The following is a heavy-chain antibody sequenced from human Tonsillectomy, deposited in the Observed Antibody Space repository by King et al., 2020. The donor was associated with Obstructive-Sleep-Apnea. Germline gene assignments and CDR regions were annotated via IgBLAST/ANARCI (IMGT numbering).Heavy chain of an antibody. D-gene: IGHD2-21*02. J-gene: IGHJ4*02. CDR2: TSYDGSKK. V-gene: IGHV3-30*04. CDR1: GFTFSNYP. CDR3: AREASRGVATSGYFDS. Sequence: VQLVESGGGVVQPGRSLRLSCAASGFTFSNYPMHWVRQAPGKGLEWVAVTSYDGSKKYYADSVQGRFTISRDNSKHTLFLQMNSLRAEDTAVYYCAREASRGVATSGYFDSWGQGTLVTVSS.